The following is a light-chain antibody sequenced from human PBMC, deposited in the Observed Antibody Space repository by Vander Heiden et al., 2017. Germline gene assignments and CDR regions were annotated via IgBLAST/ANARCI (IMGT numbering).Light chain of an antibody. CDR2: KAS. CDR1: QSISSW. Sequence: DIQMTQFPSTLSASVGDRVTITCRASQSISSWLAWYQQKPGKAPKLLIYKASSLESGVPSRFSGSGSGTEFTLTISSLQPDDFATYYCQQYNSYLLTFGQGTKLEIK. V-gene: IGKV1-5*03. CDR3: QQYNSYLLT. J-gene: IGKJ2*01.